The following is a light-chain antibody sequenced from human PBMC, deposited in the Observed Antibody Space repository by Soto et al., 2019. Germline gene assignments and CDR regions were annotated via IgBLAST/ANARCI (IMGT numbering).Light chain of an antibody. J-gene: IGLJ1*01. CDR2: SNN. CDR1: SSNIGSNT. Sequence: QSGLTEPPSASGTPGQRVTISYSGISSNIGSNTVNWYQQIPGTAPKLLIHSNNQRPSGVPDRFSGSKSGTSASLAISGLQSEDEADYYCATWDDSRNGHVFGTGTKVTVL. V-gene: IGLV1-44*01. CDR3: ATWDDSRNGHV.